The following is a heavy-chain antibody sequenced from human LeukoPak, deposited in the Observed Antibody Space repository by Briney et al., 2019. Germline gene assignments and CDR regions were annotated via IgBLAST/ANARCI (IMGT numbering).Heavy chain of an antibody. V-gene: IGHV2-5*02. CDR3: AHSGSDYYYFGMDV. J-gene: IGHJ6*04. CDR1: GFSLNTSGVG. Sequence: SGPTLVKPTQTLTLTCTFSGFSLNTSGVGVGWIRQPPVKALEWLALIYWDDDKRYSPSLKSRLTITKDTSKNQVVLTMTNMDPVDTATYFCAHSGSDYYYFGMDVWGKGTTVTVSS. CDR2: IYWDDDK. D-gene: IGHD6-19*01.